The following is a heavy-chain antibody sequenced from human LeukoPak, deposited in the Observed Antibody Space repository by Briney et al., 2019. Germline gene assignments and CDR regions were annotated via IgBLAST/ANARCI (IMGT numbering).Heavy chain of an antibody. CDR1: GITLSQYE. V-gene: IGHV3-13*01. D-gene: IGHD2-15*01. CDR2: IGTVGGK. Sequence: GGALPLSREASGITLSQYEMHWLRQAAGKDLAWVSVIGTVGGKYYADSVQGRFTISREKAKNSLYLQMNSLRAGDTAVYYCARVSVRVGMDVWGQGTTVTVSS. J-gene: IGHJ6*02. CDR3: ARVSVRVGMDV.